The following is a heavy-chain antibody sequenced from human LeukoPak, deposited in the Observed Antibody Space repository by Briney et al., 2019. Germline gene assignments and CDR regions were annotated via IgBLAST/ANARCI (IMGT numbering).Heavy chain of an antibody. CDR2: IFYSGST. CDR1: GDSISSSSYY. Sequence: SETLSLTCSVSGDSISSSSYYWGWIRQPPGKGLEWIGSIFYSGSTYYNPSLKSRVTISVDTSNNQFSLKLTSVTAADTAIYYCARVTGYMIEDYFDYWGQGTLVTVSS. J-gene: IGHJ4*02. V-gene: IGHV4-39*07. D-gene: IGHD3-22*01. CDR3: ARVTGYMIEDYFDY.